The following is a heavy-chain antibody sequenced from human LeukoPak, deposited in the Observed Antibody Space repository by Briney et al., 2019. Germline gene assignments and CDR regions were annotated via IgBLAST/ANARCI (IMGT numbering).Heavy chain of an antibody. J-gene: IGHJ4*02. CDR1: GFTFSSYA. V-gene: IGHV3-23*01. D-gene: IGHD6-13*01. CDR3: AKERAAIGLPQFDY. CDR2: IDNGGDGT. Sequence: HPGGSLRLSCIASGFTFSSYAMSSLPHAPRTRLARVSGIDNGGDGTYPADSVKGRFTISRDNSKNTVYLQMHSLRVEDTAVYYCAKERAAIGLPQFDYWGQGTLVTVSS.